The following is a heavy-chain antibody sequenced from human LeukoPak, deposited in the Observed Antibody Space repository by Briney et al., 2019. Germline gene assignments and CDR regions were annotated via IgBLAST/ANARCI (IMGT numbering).Heavy chain of an antibody. Sequence: PGGSLRLSCAASGFTFSDYYMSWIRQAPGKGLEWVSYISSSDKNIYYADSVKGRFTISKDNAKKSLYLQMNSLRVEDTAVYYCAGEARGYMAFQIWGQGTMVTVSS. D-gene: IGHD2-2*02. J-gene: IGHJ3*02. CDR3: AGEARGYMAFQI. V-gene: IGHV3-11*01. CDR1: GFTFSDYY. CDR2: ISSSDKNI.